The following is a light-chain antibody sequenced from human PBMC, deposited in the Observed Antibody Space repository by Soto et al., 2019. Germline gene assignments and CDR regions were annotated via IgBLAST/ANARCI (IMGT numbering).Light chain of an antibody. J-gene: IGKJ1*01. V-gene: IGKV3-20*01. Sequence: EIVLTQSPGTLSLSPGERATLSCRASQSVSSSYLAWYQQKPGQAPRLLIYGASNRATGIPDRFSGSGSGTDFTLTISSLQPDDVATYYCQQYTCLWTFGPGTKVDI. CDR1: QSVSSSY. CDR2: GAS. CDR3: QQYTCLWT.